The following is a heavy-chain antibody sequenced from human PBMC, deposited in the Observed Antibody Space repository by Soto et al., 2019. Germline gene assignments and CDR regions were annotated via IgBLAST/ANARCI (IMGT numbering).Heavy chain of an antibody. CDR2: IVVGSGNT. Sequence: QMQLVQSGPEVKKPGTSVKVSCKASGFTFTSSAVQWVRQARGQRLEWIGWIVVGSGNTNYAQKFQERVTITRDMSTSTAYMELSSLRSEDTAVYYCAAADTYYDFWSGYRVGFDPWGQGTLVTVSS. CDR3: AAADTYYDFWSGYRVGFDP. J-gene: IGHJ5*02. V-gene: IGHV1-58*01. D-gene: IGHD3-3*01. CDR1: GFTFTSSA.